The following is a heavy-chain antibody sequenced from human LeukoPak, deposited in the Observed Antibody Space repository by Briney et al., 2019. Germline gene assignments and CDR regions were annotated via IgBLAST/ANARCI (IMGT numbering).Heavy chain of an antibody. CDR2: IISDGSST. CDR3: ATIAAAGEYFDY. J-gene: IGHJ4*02. CDR1: GFTFSSYW. V-gene: IGHV3-74*01. Sequence: GGSLRLSCAASGFTFSSYWMYWVRQAPGKGLVWVSRIISDGSSTSYADSVKGRFTISRENAKNTLYLQMNSLRPEATAVYYCATIAAAGEYFDYWGQGTLVTVSS. D-gene: IGHD6-13*01.